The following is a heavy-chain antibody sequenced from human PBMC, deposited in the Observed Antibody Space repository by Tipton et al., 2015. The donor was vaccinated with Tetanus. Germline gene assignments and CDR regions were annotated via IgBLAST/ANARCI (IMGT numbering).Heavy chain of an antibody. D-gene: IGHD2/OR15-2a*01. CDR2: IYYSGST. CDR3: SSSPGNHYLAFFDY. Sequence: TLSLTCTVSGDSIGRTSPYWSWIRQPPGKGLEWIGYIYYSGSTYYNPSLKSRVTISIDTSKNQFSLRLSSVTAADTAVYYCSSSPGNHYLAFFDYWGRGTLVTVSS. J-gene: IGHJ4*02. CDR1: GDSIGRTSPY. V-gene: IGHV4-30-4*01.